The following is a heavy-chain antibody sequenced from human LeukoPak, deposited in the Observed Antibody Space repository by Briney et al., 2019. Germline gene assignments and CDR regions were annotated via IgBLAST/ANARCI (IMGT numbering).Heavy chain of an antibody. CDR2: IYYSGST. D-gene: IGHD3-10*01. CDR3: ARAGQTMVRGVTYYYYYGMDV. Sequence: SETLSLTCTVSGGSISSSSYYWGWIRQPPGKGLEWIGSIYYSGSTYYNPSLKSRVTISVDTSKNQFSLKLSSVTAADTAVYYCARAGQTMVRGVTYYYYYGMDVWGQGTTVTVSS. J-gene: IGHJ6*02. CDR1: GGSISSSSYY. V-gene: IGHV4-39*07.